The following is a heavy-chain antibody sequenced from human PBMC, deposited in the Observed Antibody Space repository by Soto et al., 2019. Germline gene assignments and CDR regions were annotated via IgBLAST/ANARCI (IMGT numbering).Heavy chain of an antibody. Sequence: GSLRLSCAASGFTFSSYWMHWVRQSPGKGLVWVSRINTDGTTAYADNVKGRFTVSRDNAKSTLYLQMNSLSAEDTAVYYCVRGIGFYWGQGSLVTVSS. J-gene: IGHJ4*02. CDR1: GFTFSSYW. D-gene: IGHD1-26*01. CDR3: VRGIGFY. V-gene: IGHV3-74*01. CDR2: INTDGTT.